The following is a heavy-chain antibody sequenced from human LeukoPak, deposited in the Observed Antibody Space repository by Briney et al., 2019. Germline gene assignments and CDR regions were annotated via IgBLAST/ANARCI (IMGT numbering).Heavy chain of an antibody. Sequence: SETLSLTCTVSGGSISSYYWSWIRQPPGKGLEWIGYIYYSGSTNYNPSLKSRVTISVDTSKNQFSLKLSSVTAADTAVYYCAREGLATINSYYYYYMDVWGKGTTVTISS. V-gene: IGHV4-59*01. CDR2: IYYSGST. J-gene: IGHJ6*03. CDR3: AREGLATINSYYYYYMDV. D-gene: IGHD5-24*01. CDR1: GGSISSYY.